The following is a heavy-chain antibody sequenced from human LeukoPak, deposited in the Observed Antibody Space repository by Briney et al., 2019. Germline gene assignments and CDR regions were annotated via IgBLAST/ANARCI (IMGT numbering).Heavy chain of an antibody. CDR3: ARVSEETGSDY. CDR2: VNPNSGGT. J-gene: IGHJ4*02. D-gene: IGHD3-10*01. CDR1: GYTFTGYY. Sequence: ASVKVSCKASGYTFTGYYMHWVRQAPGQGLEWMGWVNPNSGGTNYAQKFQGRVTMTRDMSTSTVYMELSRLRSEDTAVYYCARVSEETGSDYWGQGTLVTVSS. V-gene: IGHV1-2*02.